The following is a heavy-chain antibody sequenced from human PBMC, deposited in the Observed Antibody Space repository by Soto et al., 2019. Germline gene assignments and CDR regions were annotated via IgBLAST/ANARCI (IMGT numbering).Heavy chain of an antibody. CDR2: IYYSGST. CDR3: ARGRDYDYVWGSYPYYYGMDV. V-gene: IGHV4-30-4*01. CDR1: GGSISSGDYY. Sequence: SETLSLTCTVSGGSISSGDYYWSWIRQPPGKGLEWIGYIYYSGSTYYNPSLKSRVTISVDTSKNQFSLKLSSVTAADTAVYYCARGRDYDYVWGSYPYYYGMDVWGQGTTVTVSS. D-gene: IGHD3-16*02. J-gene: IGHJ6*02.